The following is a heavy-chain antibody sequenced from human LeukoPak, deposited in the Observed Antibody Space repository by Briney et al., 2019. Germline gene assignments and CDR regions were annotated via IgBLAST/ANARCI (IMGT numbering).Heavy chain of an antibody. D-gene: IGHD5-12*01. V-gene: IGHV3-30*02. J-gene: IGHJ4*02. CDR3: AKRPGREAGLPNFDY. CDR2: IRYDGSNK. CDR1: GFTFSSYG. Sequence: PGGSLRLSCAASGFTFSSYGMHWVRQAPGKGLEWVAFIRYDGSNKYYADSVKGRFTISRGNSKNTLYLQMNSLRAEDTAVYYCAKRPGREAGLPNFDYWGQGTLVTVSS.